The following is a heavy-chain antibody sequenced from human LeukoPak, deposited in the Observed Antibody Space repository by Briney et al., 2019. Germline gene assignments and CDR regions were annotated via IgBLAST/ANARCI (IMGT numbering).Heavy chain of an antibody. CDR3: ARWLRLVGYYYYYMDV. Sequence: ASVKVSCKASGYIFTTYDINWVRQVTGQGLEWMGWMNPNSGNTGYAQKFQGRLTMTRDTSISTAYMELSRLRSDDTAVYYCARWLRLVGYYYYYMDVWGKGTTVTVSS. V-gene: IGHV1-8*01. D-gene: IGHD5-12*01. CDR1: GYIFTTYD. CDR2: MNPNSGNT. J-gene: IGHJ6*03.